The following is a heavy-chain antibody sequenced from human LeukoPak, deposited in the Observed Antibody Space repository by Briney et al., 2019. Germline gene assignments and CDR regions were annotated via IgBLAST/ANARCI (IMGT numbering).Heavy chain of an antibody. Sequence: PGGSLRLSCAASGFAFSDYYMSWIRQAPGKGLEWVSYISTSGAFISYADSVKGRFTISRDNTKNSLYLQMNSLRAEDTALYYCARDGYSSNSFDYWGQGTLVTVSS. J-gene: IGHJ4*02. V-gene: IGHV3-11*01. CDR2: ISTSGAFI. D-gene: IGHD5-24*01. CDR3: ARDGYSSNSFDY. CDR1: GFAFSDYY.